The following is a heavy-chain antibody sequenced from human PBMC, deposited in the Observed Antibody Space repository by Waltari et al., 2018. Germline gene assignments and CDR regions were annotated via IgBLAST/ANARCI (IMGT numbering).Heavy chain of an antibody. J-gene: IGHJ4*02. CDR2: IMFSGGST. CDR3: AKAGFRAVARRDFDY. D-gene: IGHD6-19*01. V-gene: IGHV3-23*01. CDR1: GFTFSSYA. Sequence: EVQLLESGGGLVQPGGSLRLSCAASGFTFSSYAMSWVRQAPGKGLEWVAAIMFSGGSTYYADSVKGRFTISIDNSKTSLYLQMNSLRAEDTAVYYCAKAGFRAVARRDFDYWGQGTLVPVSS.